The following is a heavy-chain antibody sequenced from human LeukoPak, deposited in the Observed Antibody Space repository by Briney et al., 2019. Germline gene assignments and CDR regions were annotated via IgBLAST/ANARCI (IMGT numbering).Heavy chain of an antibody. CDR1: GFTFSSYG. CDR3: AKDLVMQPFDP. V-gene: IGHV3-30*02. CDR2: IRYDGSNK. D-gene: IGHD1-26*01. Sequence: GGSLRLSCAASGFTFSSYGMHWVRQAPGKGLEWVAFIRYDGSNKYYADSVKGRFTISRDNSKNTLYLQMNSLRAEDTAVYYCAKDLVMQPFDPWGQGTLVTVSS. J-gene: IGHJ5*02.